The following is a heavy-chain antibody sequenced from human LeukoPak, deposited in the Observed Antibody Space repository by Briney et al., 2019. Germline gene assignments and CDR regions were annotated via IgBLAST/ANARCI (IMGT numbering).Heavy chain of an antibody. D-gene: IGHD2-2*01. J-gene: IGHJ5*02. CDR2: IYSGGST. CDR1: GFTFSSNY. CDR3: ARRSRYCSSTSCYDWFDP. Sequence: GGSLRLSCAASGFTFSSNYMSWVRQAPGKGLEWVSVIYSGGSTYYADSVKGRFTISRDNSKNTLYLQMNSLRAEDTAVYYCARRSRYCSSTSCYDWFDPWGQGTLVTVSS. V-gene: IGHV3-53*01.